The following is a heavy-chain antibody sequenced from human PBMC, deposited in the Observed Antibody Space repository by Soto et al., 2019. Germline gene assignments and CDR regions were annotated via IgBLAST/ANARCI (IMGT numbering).Heavy chain of an antibody. Sequence: QVQLVRSGAEVKKPGSSVKVSCKASGGTFSSYAISWVRQAPGQGLEWMGGIIPIFGTANYAQKFQGRVTITADKSTSTAYMELSSLRSEDTAVYYCASGRRYCSSTSCSHLYYYYYGMDVWGQGTTVTVSS. CDR1: GGTFSSYA. J-gene: IGHJ6*02. CDR3: ASGRRYCSSTSCSHLYYYYYGMDV. D-gene: IGHD2-2*01. V-gene: IGHV1-69*06. CDR2: IIPIFGTA.